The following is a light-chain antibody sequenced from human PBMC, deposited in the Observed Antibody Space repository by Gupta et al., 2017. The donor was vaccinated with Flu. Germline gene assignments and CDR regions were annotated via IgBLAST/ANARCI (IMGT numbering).Light chain of an antibody. Sequence: DIQLPHSPSTLPASVGDRVTITCRASQNINSWLAWYQQKPGKAPKFLIYKASSLQSGVPSRFSASPSGTQFTLTISSPQPDDYANYYCQQYEAYPLTFGGGTKVEIK. CDR1: QNINSW. V-gene: IGKV1-5*03. CDR2: KAS. J-gene: IGKJ4*01. CDR3: QQYEAYPLT.